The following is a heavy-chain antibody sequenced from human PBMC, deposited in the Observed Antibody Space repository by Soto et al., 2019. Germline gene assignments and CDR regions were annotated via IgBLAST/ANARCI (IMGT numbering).Heavy chain of an antibody. Sequence: GASVKVSCKASGGTFSSYAISWVRQAPGQGLEWMGGIIPIFGTANYAQKFQGRVTITADESTSTAYMELSSLRSEDTAVYYCARDGAPYSSSSPHWFDPWGQGTLVTSPQ. V-gene: IGHV1-69*13. J-gene: IGHJ5*02. CDR3: ARDGAPYSSSSPHWFDP. D-gene: IGHD6-6*01. CDR2: IIPIFGTA. CDR1: GGTFSSYA.